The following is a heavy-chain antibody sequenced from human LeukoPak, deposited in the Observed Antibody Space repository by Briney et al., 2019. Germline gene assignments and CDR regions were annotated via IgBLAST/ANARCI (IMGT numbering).Heavy chain of an antibody. D-gene: IGHD5-12*01. CDR1: GGTFSSYA. CDR3: ARGGVATIRAFDI. Sequence: GASVKVSCKASGGTFSSYAIIWVRQAPGQGLEWMGGIIPIFGTANYAQKFQGRVTITTDESTSTAYMELSSLRSEDTAVYYCARGGVATIRAFDIWGQGTMVTVSS. J-gene: IGHJ3*02. V-gene: IGHV1-69*05. CDR2: IIPIFGTA.